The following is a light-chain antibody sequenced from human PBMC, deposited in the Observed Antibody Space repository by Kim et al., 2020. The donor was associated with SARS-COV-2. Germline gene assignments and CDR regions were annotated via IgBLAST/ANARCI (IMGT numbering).Light chain of an antibody. CDR2: DVS. J-gene: IGLJ2*01. CDR3: SSYPSSSTVV. CDR1: SSDVGGYNY. Sequence: GQSITSSCTGTSSDVGGYNYVSWYQQHPGKAPKLMIYDVSKRPSGVANRFSCSKSGNAASVTISGLQAEDEDDYSCSSYPSSSTVVFGGGTQLTVL. V-gene: IGLV2-14*03.